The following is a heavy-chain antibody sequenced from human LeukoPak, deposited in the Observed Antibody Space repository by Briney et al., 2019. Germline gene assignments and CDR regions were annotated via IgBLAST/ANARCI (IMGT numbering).Heavy chain of an antibody. V-gene: IGHV4-39*07. CDR1: GGSISSSSYY. D-gene: IGHD3-22*01. J-gene: IGHJ4*02. CDR3: ARVPRPSITMIVVGYFDY. Sequence: SETLSLTCTVSGGSISSSSYYWGWIRQPPGKGLEWIGSINYSGSTYYNPSLKSRVTISVDTSKNQFSLKLSSVTAADTAVYYCARVPRPSITMIVVGYFDYWGQGTLVTVSS. CDR2: INYSGST.